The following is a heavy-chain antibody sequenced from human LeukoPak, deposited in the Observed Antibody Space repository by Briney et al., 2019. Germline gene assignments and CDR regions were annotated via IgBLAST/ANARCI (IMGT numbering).Heavy chain of an antibody. Sequence: PSETLSLTCTVSGGSISSYYWTWIRQPPGKGLEWIAYISYTGNTNYNPSLKSRVTISVDTSKNQFSLNLSSVIAADTAVYYCARHGPYLGRLGWFDPWGQGTLVTVSS. J-gene: IGHJ5*02. CDR1: GGSISSYY. CDR2: ISYTGNT. D-gene: IGHD1-26*01. CDR3: ARHGPYLGRLGWFDP. V-gene: IGHV4-59*08.